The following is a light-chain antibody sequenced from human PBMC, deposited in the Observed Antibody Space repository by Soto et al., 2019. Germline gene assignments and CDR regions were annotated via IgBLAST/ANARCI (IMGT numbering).Light chain of an antibody. CDR2: DDS. V-gene: IGLV3-21*02. J-gene: IGLJ1*01. CDR1: NIGSKS. CDR3: QVRDSSSVQLDV. Sequence: SYELTQPPSVSVAPGQTARITCGGNNIGSKSVHWYQQKPGQAPVLVVYDDSDRPSGIRVRFAGSNSGNTATKTISRVEAGDESYYYGQVRDSSSVQLDVFGTGTKLTFL.